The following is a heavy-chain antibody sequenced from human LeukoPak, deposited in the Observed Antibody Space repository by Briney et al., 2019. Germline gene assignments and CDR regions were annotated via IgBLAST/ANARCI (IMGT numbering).Heavy chain of an antibody. V-gene: IGHV4-59*12. J-gene: IGHJ4*02. CDR1: GGSISSYY. CDR2: IYYSGST. D-gene: IGHD5-24*01. Sequence: SETLSLTCTVSGGSISSYYWSWIRQPPGKGLEWIGYIYYSGSTNYNPSLKSRVTISVDTSKNQFSLKLSSVTAADTAVYYCARRRRWLQLSYFDYWGQGTLVTVSS. CDR3: ARRRRWLQLSYFDY.